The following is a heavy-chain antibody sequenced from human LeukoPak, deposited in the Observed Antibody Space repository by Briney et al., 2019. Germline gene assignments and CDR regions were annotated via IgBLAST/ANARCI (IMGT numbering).Heavy chain of an antibody. J-gene: IGHJ6*03. V-gene: IGHV4-39*07. Sequence: SETLSLTCIVSGGSISSSSYYWGWIRQPPGKGLEWIGSMYYSGSTYYNPSLKSRVTISVDTSKNQFSLKLSSVTAADTAVYYCVRVIGAPNYYYYMDVWGKGTTVTVSS. CDR1: GGSISSSSYY. CDR3: VRVIGAPNYYYYMDV. D-gene: IGHD3-22*01. CDR2: MYYSGST.